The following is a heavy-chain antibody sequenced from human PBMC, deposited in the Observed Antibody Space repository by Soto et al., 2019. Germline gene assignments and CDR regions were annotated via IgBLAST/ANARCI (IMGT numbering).Heavy chain of an antibody. CDR1: GGSISRYY. D-gene: IGHD2-21*02. Sequence: QVRLQESGPGLVTPSETLSLTCTVSGGSISRYYWSWIRQPPGKGLVGVGYMFKTASTIYNPSLKSRVTIAVDTTKNQFSMKLNSVTAADTAVYYCAGYLWGYCGADGYPLDVWGQGTTVTVSS. J-gene: IGHJ6*02. CDR3: AGYLWGYCGADGYPLDV. V-gene: IGHV4-59*01. CDR2: MFKTAST.